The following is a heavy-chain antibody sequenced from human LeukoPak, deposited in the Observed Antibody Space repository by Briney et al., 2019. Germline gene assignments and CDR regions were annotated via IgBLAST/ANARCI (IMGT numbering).Heavy chain of an antibody. V-gene: IGHV4-34*01. CDR1: GGSFSGYY. J-gene: IGHJ4*02. D-gene: IGHD2-21*02. CDR3: ARGPSRAFGAVTAIGFDY. Sequence: SETLSLTCAVYGGSFSGYYWSWIRQPPGKGLEWIGEINHSGSTNYNPSLKSRVTISVDTSKNQFSLKLTSVTAADTAVYYCARGPSRAFGAVTAIGFDYWAQEPLVTVPS. CDR2: INHSGST.